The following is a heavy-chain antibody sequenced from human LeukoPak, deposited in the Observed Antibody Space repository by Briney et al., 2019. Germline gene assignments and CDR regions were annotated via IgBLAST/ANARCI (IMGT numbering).Heavy chain of an antibody. CDR1: GFTVSSNY. CDR3: ARWGFPIYYYYMDV. CDR2: IYSGGST. J-gene: IGHJ6*03. V-gene: IGHV3-53*01. D-gene: IGHD3-16*01. Sequence: GGSLRLSCAASGFTVSSNYMSWVRQAPGKGLEWVSVIYSGGSTYYADSVKGRFTISRDNAKNSLYLQLNSLRAEDTAVYYCARWGFPIYYYYMDVWGKGTTVTVSS.